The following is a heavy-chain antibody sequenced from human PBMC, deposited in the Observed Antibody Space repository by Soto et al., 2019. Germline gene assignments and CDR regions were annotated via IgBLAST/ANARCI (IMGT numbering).Heavy chain of an antibody. CDR2: IKSKTDGGTT. CDR3: TTDYYDSSGYYYFDY. V-gene: IGHV3-15*01. Sequence: GGSLRLSCAASGFTFSNAWMSWVRQAPGKGLEWVGRIKSKTDGGTTDYAAPVKGRFTISRDDSKNTLYLQMNRLKTEDTAVYYCTTDYYDSSGYYYFDYWGPGTLVTVSS. CDR1: GFTFSNAW. J-gene: IGHJ4*02. D-gene: IGHD3-22*01.